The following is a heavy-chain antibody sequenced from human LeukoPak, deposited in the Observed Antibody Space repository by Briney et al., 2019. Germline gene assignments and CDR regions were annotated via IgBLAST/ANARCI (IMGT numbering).Heavy chain of an antibody. CDR2: ISAYNGNT. Sequence: ASVKVSCKASGYTFTSYGISWVRQAPGQGLEWMGWISAYNGNTNYAQKLQGRVTMTTDTSTSTAYMELRSLRSDDTAVYYCAGDNPRYSGYDMGDCWGQGTLVTVSS. J-gene: IGHJ4*02. D-gene: IGHD5-12*01. CDR1: GYTFTSYG. V-gene: IGHV1-18*01. CDR3: AGDNPRYSGYDMGDC.